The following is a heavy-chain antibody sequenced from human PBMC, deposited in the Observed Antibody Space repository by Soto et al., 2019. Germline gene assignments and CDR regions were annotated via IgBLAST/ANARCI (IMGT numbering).Heavy chain of an antibody. Sequence: QVQLVESGGGVVQPGRSLRLSCAASGFTFSSYAMHWVRLAPGKGLEWVAVISYDGSNTYYADSVKGRFTISRDNSKNTLYLQMNSLRAEDTAVYYCAKDVAMATILYGMDVWGQGTTVTVSS. CDR1: GFTFSSYA. V-gene: IGHV3-30*18. CDR2: ISYDGSNT. CDR3: AKDVAMATILYGMDV. J-gene: IGHJ6*02. D-gene: IGHD3-9*01.